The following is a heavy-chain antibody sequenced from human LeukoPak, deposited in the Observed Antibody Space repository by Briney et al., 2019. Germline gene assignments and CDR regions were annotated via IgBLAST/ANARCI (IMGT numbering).Heavy chain of an antibody. CDR3: ARWGVPHRENDY. D-gene: IGHD1-26*01. J-gene: IGHJ4*02. Sequence: SVKVSCKASGGTFISYAISWVRQAPGQGLEWMGGIIPIFGTANYAQKFQGRVTITADESTSTAYMELSSLRSEDTAVYYCARWGVPHRENDYWGQGTLVTVSS. CDR1: GGTFISYA. CDR2: IIPIFGTA. V-gene: IGHV1-69*13.